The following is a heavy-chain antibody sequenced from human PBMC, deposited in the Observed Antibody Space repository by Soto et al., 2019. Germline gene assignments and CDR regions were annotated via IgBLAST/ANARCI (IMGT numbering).Heavy chain of an antibody. CDR1: GYSFTSYA. CDR3: AIAGDYVADYFDY. J-gene: IGHJ4*02. CDR2: INAGNDNT. Sequence: QVQLVQSGAEEKKPGASVKVSCKASGYSFTSYAMHWVRQAPGQGLEWMGWINAGNDNTKYSEKFQGRVTITRDTSASTAYMELSSLRSEDTAVYYCAIAGDYVADYFDYWGQGTLVTVSS. D-gene: IGHD4-17*01. V-gene: IGHV1-3*05.